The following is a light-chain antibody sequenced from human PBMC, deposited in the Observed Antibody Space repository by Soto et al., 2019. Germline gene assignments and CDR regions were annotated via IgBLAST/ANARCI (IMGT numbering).Light chain of an antibody. V-gene: IGKV3-11*01. CDR2: NAS. J-gene: IGKJ4*01. CDR3: QRRAGWPPALT. Sequence: EIVLTQSPATLSLSPGERATLSSGAIESVSNSLAWYQHKPGQAPRLLIYNASNRATGIPARFSGSGSGTDFTLTICSLEPEDFAVYFCQRRAGWPPALTFGGGTKVDIK. CDR1: ESVSNS.